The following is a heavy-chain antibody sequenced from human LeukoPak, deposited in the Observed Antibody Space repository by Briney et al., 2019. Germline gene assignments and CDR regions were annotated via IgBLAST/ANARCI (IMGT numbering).Heavy chain of an antibody. CDR3: ACQRGYSGYVDVTPGWFDP. D-gene: IGHD5-12*01. V-gene: IGHV3-53*01. J-gene: IGHJ5*02. CDR1: GLTFGPYT. Sequence: GGSLRLSCAASGLTFGPYTMNWVRQAPGKGLEWVSVIYSGGSTYYADSVKGRFTISRDNSTNTLYLQMNSLRAEDTAVYYCACQRGYSGYVDVTPGWFDPWGQGTLVTVSS. CDR2: IYSGGST.